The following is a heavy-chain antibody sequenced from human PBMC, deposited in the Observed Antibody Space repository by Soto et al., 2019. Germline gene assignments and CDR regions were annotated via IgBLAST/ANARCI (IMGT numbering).Heavy chain of an antibody. V-gene: IGHV3-23*01. CDR1: GFTFSSYA. D-gene: IGHD5-18*01. Sequence: GSLRLSCAASGFTFSSYAMSWVRQAPGKGLEWVSAISGSGGSTYYADSVKGRFTISRDNSKNTLYLQMNSLRAEDTAVYYCERGWIQLGARNYFDYWGQGTLVTVSS. CDR3: ERGWIQLGARNYFDY. CDR2: ISGSGGST. J-gene: IGHJ4*02.